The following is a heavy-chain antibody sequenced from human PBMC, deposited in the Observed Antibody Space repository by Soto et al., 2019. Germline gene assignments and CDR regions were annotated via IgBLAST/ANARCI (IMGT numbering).Heavy chain of an antibody. CDR2: IHYSGST. CDR3: ARGGLAARKGRWFDP. Sequence: LTCTVSGDSISSYYWGWIRQPPGKGLEWIGYIHYSGSTNYNPSLKSRVTISVDTPKNQFSLKVNSMTAADTAVYYCARGGLAARKGRWFDPWGQGTLVTVYS. V-gene: IGHV4-59*01. D-gene: IGHD6-6*01. J-gene: IGHJ5*02. CDR1: GDSISSYY.